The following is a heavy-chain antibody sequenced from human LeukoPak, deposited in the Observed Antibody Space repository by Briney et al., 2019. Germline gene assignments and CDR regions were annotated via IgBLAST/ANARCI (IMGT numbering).Heavy chain of an antibody. D-gene: IGHD3-22*01. V-gene: IGHV3-30*18. J-gene: IGHJ4*02. CDR1: GFTFSSYG. CDR2: ISYDGSNK. CDR3: AKDGSMIVVVISTPDY. Sequence: GGSLRLSCAASGFTFSSYGMHWVRQAPGKGLEWVAVISYDGSNKYYADSVKGRFTISRDNSKNTLYLQMNSLRAEDTAVYYCAKDGSMIVVVISTPDYWGQGTLVTVSS.